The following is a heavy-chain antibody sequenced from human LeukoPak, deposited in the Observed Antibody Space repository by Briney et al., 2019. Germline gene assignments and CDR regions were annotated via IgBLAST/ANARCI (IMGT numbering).Heavy chain of an antibody. CDR3: ARFYYDSSGYYYYFDY. V-gene: IGHV1-3*01. CDR1: GYTFTSYA. D-gene: IGHD3-22*01. Sequence: ASVNVSCKASGYTFTSYAMHWVRQAPGQRREWMGWINAGNGNTKYSQKFQGRVTITRDTSASTAYMELSSLRSEDTAVYYCARFYYDSSGYYYYFDYWGQGTLVTVSS. J-gene: IGHJ4*02. CDR2: INAGNGNT.